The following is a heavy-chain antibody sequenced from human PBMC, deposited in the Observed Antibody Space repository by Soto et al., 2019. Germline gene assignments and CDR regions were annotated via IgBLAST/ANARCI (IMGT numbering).Heavy chain of an antibody. Sequence: ASVNVSCKASGYTFTSYGISWVRQAPGQGLEWMGWISAYNGNTNYAQKLQGRVTMTTDTSTSTAYMELRSLRSDDTAVYYCARETHGSGSYYLVAWFDPWGQGTLVTVSS. J-gene: IGHJ5*02. V-gene: IGHV1-18*01. CDR3: ARETHGSGSYYLVAWFDP. CDR2: ISAYNGNT. CDR1: GYTFTSYG. D-gene: IGHD3-10*01.